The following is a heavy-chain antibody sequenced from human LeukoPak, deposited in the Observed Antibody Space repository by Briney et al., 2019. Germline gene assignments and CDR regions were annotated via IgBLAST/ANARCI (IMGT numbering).Heavy chain of an antibody. CDR3: AGATSTTMPFRYFDS. CDR2: VYYSGST. CDR1: VGSISAYY. D-gene: IGHD2-2*01. J-gene: IGHJ4*02. Sequence: SETLSLTCTVCVGSISAYYGNWIRQPPGKGLEWIGYVYYSGSTTSSPSRKSRVTISVDTSKNQSSLKLSSVTAADTAVYSCAGATSTTMPFRYFDSWGQGTLVTVSS. V-gene: IGHV4-59*01.